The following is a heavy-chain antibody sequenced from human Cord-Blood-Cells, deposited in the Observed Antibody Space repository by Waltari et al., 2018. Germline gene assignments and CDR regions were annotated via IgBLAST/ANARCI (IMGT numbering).Heavy chain of an antibody. CDR3: AMTVTTTDAFDI. Sequence: QVQLQQWGAGLLKPSETLSLTCAVYGGPFSGYYWSWIRQPPGKGLEWIGEINHSGSTNYNPSLKSRVTISVDTSKNQFSLKLSSVTAADTAVYYCAMTVTTTDAFDIWGQGTMVTVSS. V-gene: IGHV4-34*01. CDR2: INHSGST. J-gene: IGHJ3*02. CDR1: GGPFSGYY. D-gene: IGHD4-17*01.